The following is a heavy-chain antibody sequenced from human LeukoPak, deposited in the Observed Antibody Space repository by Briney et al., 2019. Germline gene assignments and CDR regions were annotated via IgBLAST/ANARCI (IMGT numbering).Heavy chain of an antibody. D-gene: IGHD5-18*01. CDR1: GYTFTGYY. J-gene: IGHJ4*02. V-gene: IGHV1-2*02. CDR3: AGRPDTSMVAIFDY. Sequence: ASVKVSCKASGYTFTGYYVHWVRQAPGQGLEWMGWINPSSGGTNYAQKFQGRVTMTGDTSISTAYMELSRLTSDDTAVYFCAGRPDTSMVAIFDYWGQGALVTISS. CDR2: INPSSGGT.